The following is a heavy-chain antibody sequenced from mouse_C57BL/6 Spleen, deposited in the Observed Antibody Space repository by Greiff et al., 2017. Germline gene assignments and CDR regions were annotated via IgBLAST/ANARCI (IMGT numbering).Heavy chain of an antibody. J-gene: IGHJ4*01. V-gene: IGHV5-9-1*02. CDR2: ISSGGDYI. CDR3: TRNWEDYAMDY. Sequence: EVQLQESGEGLVKPGGSLKLSCAASGFTFSSYAMSWVRQTPEKRLEWVAYISSGGDYIYYAATVTGRFTISSDNARNTLYLQMSSLKAEDTAMYYGTRNWEDYAMDYWGQGTSVTVSA. CDR1: GFTFSSYA. D-gene: IGHD4-1*01.